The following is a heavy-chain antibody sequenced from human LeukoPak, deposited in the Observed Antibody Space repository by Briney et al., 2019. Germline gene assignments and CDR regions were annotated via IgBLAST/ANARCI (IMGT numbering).Heavy chain of an antibody. D-gene: IGHD2-2*01. CDR3: AKRCRYCRSTSCFVLNY. J-gene: IGHJ4*02. CDR2: IRYDGIKQ. CDR1: GFTFRSYG. Sequence: GGSLRLSRGASGFTFRSYGMHWVRPAPGKRLEGVALIRYDGIKQYFADSVTGRFTISRDNSKHPLYLQMNSPRAADTAVYYCAKRCRYCRSTSCFVLNYWGQGTLVTVSS. V-gene: IGHV3-30*02.